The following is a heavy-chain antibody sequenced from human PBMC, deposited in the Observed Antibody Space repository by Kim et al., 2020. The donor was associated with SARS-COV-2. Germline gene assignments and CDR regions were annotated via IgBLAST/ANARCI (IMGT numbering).Heavy chain of an antibody. D-gene: IGHD2-2*01. V-gene: IGHV3-23*01. CDR1: GFTLNKFA. J-gene: IGHJ3*01. Sequence: GGSLRLSCAAPGFTLNKFAMSWVRQAPGKGLEWVSIISVSGDITYYADSVKGRFTISRDNSKSTLYLQLNSLRAEDTALYYCAKGGSTSNYAFALWGQGTLVTVSS. CDR2: ISVSGDIT. CDR3: AKGGSTSNYAFAL.